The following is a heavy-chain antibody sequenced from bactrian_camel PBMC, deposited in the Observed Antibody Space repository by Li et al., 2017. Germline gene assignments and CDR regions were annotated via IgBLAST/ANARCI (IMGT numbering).Heavy chain of an antibody. J-gene: IGHJ4*01. CDR3: AAGPGGDGFCYTIRAFHY. CDR1: GYYEGLHC. CDR2: IATGSGNA. V-gene: IGHV3S63*01. D-gene: IGHD2*01. Sequence: VQLVESGGGSVQAGGSLRLSCVASGYYEGLHCMAWFRQAPGKEREGVARIATGSGNAYYTDSVKGRFTISQDNAKNTVNLQMNGLEPEDTATYFCAAGPGGDGFCYTIRAFHYWGQGTQVTVS.